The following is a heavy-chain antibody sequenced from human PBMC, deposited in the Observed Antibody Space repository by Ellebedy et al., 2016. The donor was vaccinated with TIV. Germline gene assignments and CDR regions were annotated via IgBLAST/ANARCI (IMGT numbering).Heavy chain of an antibody. J-gene: IGHJ4*02. D-gene: IGHD2/OR15-2a*01. CDR2: SKNKGNNYAT. Sequence: LSLTCXTSGFTFSDEHMDWVRQAPGKGLEWVGRSKNKGNNYATQYAASVKGRFTISRDDSTNSLYLQMNSLRTEDTTIYYCTKTFYFDWGQGTLVIVSS. V-gene: IGHV3-72*01. CDR3: TKTFYFD. CDR1: GFTFSDEH.